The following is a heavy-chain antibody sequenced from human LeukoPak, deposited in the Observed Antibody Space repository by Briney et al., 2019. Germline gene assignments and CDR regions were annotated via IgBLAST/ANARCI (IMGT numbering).Heavy chain of an antibody. J-gene: IGHJ5*02. CDR3: ARDWVAAAAMTRWFDP. CDR1: GFIFSDYY. V-gene: IGHV3-11*04. D-gene: IGHD2-2*01. Sequence: PGGSLRLSCAASGFIFSDYYMTWIRQAPGKGLEWVSSISSSDNTIYYTDSVKGRFTISRDNAKNSLYLQMNSLRAEDTAVYYCARDWVAAAAMTRWFDPWGQGTLVTVSS. CDR2: ISSSDNTI.